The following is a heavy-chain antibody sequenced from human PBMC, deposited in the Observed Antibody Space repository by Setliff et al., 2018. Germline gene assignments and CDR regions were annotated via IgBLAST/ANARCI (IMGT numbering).Heavy chain of an antibody. V-gene: IGHV3-7*01. CDR2: ITHDGSKT. CDR1: GFTFNTYW. J-gene: IGHJ4*02. CDR3: TRDQD. Sequence: GGSLRLSCAGSGFTFNTYWMTWVRQAPGKGLEWVASITHDGSKTYILDSVKGRFTISRDNTKNSLYLQMNSLRGEDTAVYHCTRDQDWGLGTVVTVSS.